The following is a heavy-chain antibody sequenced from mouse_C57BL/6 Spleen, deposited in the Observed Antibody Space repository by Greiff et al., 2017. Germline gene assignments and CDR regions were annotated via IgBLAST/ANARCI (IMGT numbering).Heavy chain of an antibody. CDR1: GYTFTSYW. V-gene: IGHV1-62-3*01. Sequence: QVQLKQPGAELVKPGASVKLSCKASGYTFTSYWMHWVKQRPGRGLEWIGRIDPNSGGTKYNEKFKSKATLTVDKPSSTAYMQLSSLTSEDSAVYYCARSGYDGYFLYAMDYWGQGTSVTVSS. CDR2: IDPNSGGT. CDR3: ARSGYDGYFLYAMDY. J-gene: IGHJ4*01. D-gene: IGHD2-3*01.